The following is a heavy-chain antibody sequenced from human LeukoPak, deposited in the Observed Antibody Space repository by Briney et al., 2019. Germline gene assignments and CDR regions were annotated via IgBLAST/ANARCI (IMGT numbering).Heavy chain of an antibody. CDR3: ARGMATISAGDAFDI. J-gene: IGHJ3*02. V-gene: IGHV3-21*04. D-gene: IGHD5-24*01. CDR1: GFTFSSYS. Sequence: GGSLRLSCAASGFTFSSYSMNWVRQAPGKGLEWVSSISSSSSYIYYADSVKGRFTISRDNAKNSLYLQMNSLRAADTAVYYCARGMATISAGDAFDIWGQGTMVTVSS. CDR2: ISSSSSYI.